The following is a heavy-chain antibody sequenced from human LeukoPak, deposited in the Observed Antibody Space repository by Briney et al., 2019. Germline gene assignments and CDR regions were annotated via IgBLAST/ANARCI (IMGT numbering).Heavy chain of an antibody. CDR1: GGSFSGYY. J-gene: IGHJ4*02. CDR2: IYYSGST. D-gene: IGHD3-16*01. CDR3: ARGSGITFGGEPGFDY. V-gene: IGHV4-59*01. Sequence: SETLSLTCAVYGGSFSGYYWSWIRQPPGKGLEWIGYIYYSGSTNYNPSLKSRVTISVDTSKNQFSLKLSSVTAADTAVYYCARGSGITFGGEPGFDYWGQGTLVTVSS.